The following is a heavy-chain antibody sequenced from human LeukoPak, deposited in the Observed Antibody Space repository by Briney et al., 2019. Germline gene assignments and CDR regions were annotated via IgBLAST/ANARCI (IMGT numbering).Heavy chain of an antibody. V-gene: IGHV3-21*01. J-gene: IGHJ4*02. Sequence: GGSLRLSCAASGFTFSSYSMNWVRQAPGKGLEWVSSISSSSSYIYYADSVKGRFTISRDNAKNSLYLQMNSLRAEDTAVYYCARDLTQRSSFDYWGQGTLVTVSS. D-gene: IGHD6-6*01. CDR1: GFTFSSYS. CDR2: ISSSSSYI. CDR3: ARDLTQRSSFDY.